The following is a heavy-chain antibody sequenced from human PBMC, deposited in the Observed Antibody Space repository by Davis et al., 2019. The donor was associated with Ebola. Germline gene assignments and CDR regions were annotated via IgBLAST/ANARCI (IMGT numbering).Heavy chain of an antibody. V-gene: IGHV1-18*01. CDR1: GYTFTSYG. D-gene: IGHD6-19*01. CDR2: ISAYNGNT. CDR3: ARDIGYSSGGVFYYYYYGMDV. Sequence: ASVKVSCKASGYTFTSYGISWVRQAPGQGLEWMGWISAYNGNTNYAQKLQGRVTMTTDTSTSTAYMELSSLRSEDTAVYYCARDIGYSSGGVFYYYYYGMDVWGQGTTVTVSS. J-gene: IGHJ6*02.